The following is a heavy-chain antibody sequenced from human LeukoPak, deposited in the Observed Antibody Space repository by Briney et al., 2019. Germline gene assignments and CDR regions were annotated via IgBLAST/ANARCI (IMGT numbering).Heavy chain of an antibody. V-gene: IGHV4-38-2*02. J-gene: IGHJ3*02. CDR3: ARGAYGDYVPWSALDI. Sequence: SETLSLTCTVSRYSISSGYYWGWIRQPPGKGLEWIGSIYHSGSTYYNPSLKSRVTISVDTSKNQFSLKLTSVTATDTAVYYCARGAYGDYVPWSALDIWGQGTMVTVSS. CDR1: RYSISSGYY. CDR2: IYHSGST. D-gene: IGHD4-17*01.